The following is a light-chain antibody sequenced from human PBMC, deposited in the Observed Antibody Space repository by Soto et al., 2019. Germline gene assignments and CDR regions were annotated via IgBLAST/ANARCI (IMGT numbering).Light chain of an antibody. J-gene: IGKJ4*01. Sequence: EIVLTQSPATLSLSPGERATLSCRASQSVSSYLAWYQQKPGQAPRLLIYDASNRATGIPARFSGSGSGTDFTLTISSLEPEHFAIYYCQQRSNWPPVTFGGGTKVEI. CDR2: DAS. V-gene: IGKV3-11*01. CDR3: QQRSNWPPVT. CDR1: QSVSSY.